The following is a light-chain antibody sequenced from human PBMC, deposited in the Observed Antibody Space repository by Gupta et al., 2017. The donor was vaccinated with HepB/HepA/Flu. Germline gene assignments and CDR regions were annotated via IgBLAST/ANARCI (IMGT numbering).Light chain of an antibody. J-gene: IGLJ1*01. V-gene: IGLV2-8*01. CDR3: HSYAGINVGV. Sequence: QSALTQPPSASGSPGQSVTISCTGTSSDVGGYNYVSWYQPHPGKAPKLLIYEVSKRPSGVPDRFSGSKSGNTASLTISGLQAEDEADYYCHSYAGINVGVFGTATRVTVL. CDR2: EVS. CDR1: SSDVGGYNY.